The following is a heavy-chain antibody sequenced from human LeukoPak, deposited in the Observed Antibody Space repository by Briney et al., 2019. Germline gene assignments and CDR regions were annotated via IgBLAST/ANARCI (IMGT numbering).Heavy chain of an antibody. CDR3: ARGMKYDFWSGFLLWY. D-gene: IGHD3-3*01. CDR2: INTNTGNP. V-gene: IGHV7-4-1*02. J-gene: IGHJ4*02. Sequence: EASVKVSCKASGYTFTSYAMNWVRQAPGQGLEWMGWINTNTGNPTYAQGFTGRFVFSLDTSVSTAYLQISSLKAEDTAVYYCARGMKYDFWSGFLLWYWGQGTLVTVSS. CDR1: GYTFTSYA.